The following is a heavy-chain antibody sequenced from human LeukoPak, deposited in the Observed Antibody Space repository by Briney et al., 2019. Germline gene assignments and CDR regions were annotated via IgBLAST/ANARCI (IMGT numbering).Heavy chain of an antibody. Sequence: GASVKVSCKASGYTFTGHYIHWVRQAPGQGLEWMGWVNPNSGGTNYAQKFQDRVTVTRDTPISTAYMELSRLSSDDTAVYFCARSAGSANLVYWGQGTLVTVSS. CDR3: ARSAGSANLVY. J-gene: IGHJ4*02. CDR1: GYTFTGHY. V-gene: IGHV1-2*02. D-gene: IGHD2-15*01. CDR2: VNPNSGGT.